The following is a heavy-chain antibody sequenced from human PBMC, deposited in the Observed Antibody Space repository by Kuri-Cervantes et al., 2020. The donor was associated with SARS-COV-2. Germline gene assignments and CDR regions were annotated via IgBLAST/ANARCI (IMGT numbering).Heavy chain of an antibody. J-gene: IGHJ3*02. CDR1: GDYIGSSSHY. CDR3: ARGVITMVRGVPNAFDI. CDR2: IYYSGAP. D-gene: IGHD3-10*01. V-gene: IGHV4-39*07. Sequence: SETLSLTCTVSGDYIGSSSHYWAWIRQSPGKGLEWIGSIYYSGAPYYNPSLKSRVSISVDTSKIQFSLNLRSVTAADTAVYYCARGVITMVRGVPNAFDIWGQGTMVTVSS.